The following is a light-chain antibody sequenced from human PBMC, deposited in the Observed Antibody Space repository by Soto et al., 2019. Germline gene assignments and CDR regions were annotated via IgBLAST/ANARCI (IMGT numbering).Light chain of an antibody. J-gene: IGKJ3*01. CDR3: QQYDSYYT. CDR1: QSISNW. CDR2: DVS. Sequence: DIQMPQYPSTLSASLRDIVIITWRASQSISNWLAWYQQKPGKAPTLLIYDVSRLESGVPSRFSGSGSGTEFTLTINSLQPDDFATYYCQQYDSYYTFGQGTNVDI. V-gene: IGKV1-5*01.